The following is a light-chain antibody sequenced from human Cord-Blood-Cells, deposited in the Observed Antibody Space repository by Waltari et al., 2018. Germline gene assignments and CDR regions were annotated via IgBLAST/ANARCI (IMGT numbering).Light chain of an antibody. CDR2: DAS. J-gene: IGKJ3*01. CDR3: QQRSNWPPFT. Sequence: LVLTQSPATLSLSPEERATLSCSASQSVSSYLAWYQQQTGQAPRLLIYDASNRATGIPARFSGSGSGTDFTLTISSLEPEDFAVYYCQQRSNWPPFTFGPGTKVDIK. V-gene: IGKV3-11*01. CDR1: QSVSSY.